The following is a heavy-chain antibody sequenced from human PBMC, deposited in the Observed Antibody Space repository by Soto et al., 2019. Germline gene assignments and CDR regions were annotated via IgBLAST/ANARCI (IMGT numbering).Heavy chain of an antibody. CDR3: AKLDLGYCSSTSCRAFDP. CDR2: ISGSGGST. D-gene: IGHD2-2*01. V-gene: IGHV3-23*01. Sequence: GESLKISCAASGFTFSSFAMSWVRQAPGKGLEWVSGISGSGGSTYHADSVKGRFTISRDNSKNTLYLQMNSLRAEDTAVYYCAKLDLGYCSSTSCRAFDPWGQGTLVTVSS. J-gene: IGHJ5*02. CDR1: GFTFSSFA.